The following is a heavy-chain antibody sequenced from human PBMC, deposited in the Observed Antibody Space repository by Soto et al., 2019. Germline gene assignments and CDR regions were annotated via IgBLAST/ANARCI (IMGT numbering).Heavy chain of an antibody. V-gene: IGHV6-1*01. J-gene: IGHJ4*02. CDR2: TYYRSKWYN. D-gene: IGHD6-13*01. CDR3: ARGSYTSTWY. CDR1: GDSLSSNSAA. Sequence: SQTLSLTCAISGDSLSSNSAAWNWIRQSPSRGLEWLGRTYYRSKWYNDYAASVKSRMTINPDTSKNQFSLELNSVTPEDTAVYYCARGSYTSTWYWGQGTLVTSPQ.